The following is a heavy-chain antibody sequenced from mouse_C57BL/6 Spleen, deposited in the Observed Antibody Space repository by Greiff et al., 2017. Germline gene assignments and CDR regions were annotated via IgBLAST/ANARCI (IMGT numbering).Heavy chain of an antibody. Sequence: VQLKQSGEGLVKPGGSLKLSCAASGFTFSSYAMSWVRQTPEKRLEWVAYISSGGDYIYYADTVKGRFTISRDNARNTLYLQMSSLKSEDTAMYYCTRDGLRRGDYAMDYWGQGTSVTVSS. V-gene: IGHV5-9-1*02. D-gene: IGHD2-4*01. CDR3: TRDGLRRGDYAMDY. CDR1: GFTFSSYA. CDR2: ISSGGDYI. J-gene: IGHJ4*01.